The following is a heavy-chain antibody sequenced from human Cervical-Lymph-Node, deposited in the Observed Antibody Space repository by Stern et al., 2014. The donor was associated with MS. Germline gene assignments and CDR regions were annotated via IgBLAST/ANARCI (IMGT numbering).Heavy chain of an antibody. Sequence: EVQLVESGAELIRPGESLKISCKGSGYKFSIYWIAWVRQMPGKCLEWMGIIYPGDSENRYSTSFQGQVTMSADKSTSTAYLQWSSLNASDTAMYFCARQTTAWASDVWGQGTLVTVSS. CDR3: ARQTTAWASDV. V-gene: IGHV5-51*01. J-gene: IGHJ4*02. CDR1: GYKFSIYW. D-gene: IGHD1-14*01. CDR2: IYPGDSEN.